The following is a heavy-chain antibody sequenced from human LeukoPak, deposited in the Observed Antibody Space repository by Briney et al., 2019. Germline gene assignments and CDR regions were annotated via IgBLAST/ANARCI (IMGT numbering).Heavy chain of an antibody. V-gene: IGHV3-48*03. Sequence: GGSLRLSCAASGFTFSSYQMNWVRQAPGKGLEWVSYINSVGDTIRHADSVKGRIAISRDNARNSLFLQIDSLRAEDTAVYFYARSRSDRWEVLDFWGQGALVTVSS. CDR1: GFTFSSYQ. CDR2: INSVGDTI. D-gene: IGHD1-26*01. CDR3: ARSRSDRWEVLDF. J-gene: IGHJ4*02.